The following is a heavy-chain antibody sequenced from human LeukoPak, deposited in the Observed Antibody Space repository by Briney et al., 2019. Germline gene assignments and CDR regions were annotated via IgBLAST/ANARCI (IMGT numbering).Heavy chain of an antibody. CDR3: ARIAAARLPYYFDY. CDR1: GFTFSSCS. V-gene: IGHV3-48*02. J-gene: IGHJ4*02. CDR2: ISSSSSTI. Sequence: GGSLTLSCAASGFTFSSCSMNWVREAPGKGLEWVSYISSSSSTIYYADSVKGRFTISRDNAKNSLYLQMNSLRDEDTAVYYCARIAAARLPYYFDYWGQGTLVSVSS. D-gene: IGHD6-13*01.